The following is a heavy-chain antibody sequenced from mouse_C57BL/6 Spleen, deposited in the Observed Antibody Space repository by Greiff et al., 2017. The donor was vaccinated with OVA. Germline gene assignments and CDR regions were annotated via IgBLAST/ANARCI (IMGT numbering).Heavy chain of an antibody. D-gene: IGHD1-1*01. CDR3: ARDYCGSSLD. CDR1: GYTFTDYN. V-gene: IGHV1-22*01. Sequence: EVQLQQSGPELVKPGASVKMSCKASGYTFTDYNMHWVKQSHGQSLEWIGYINPNNGGTSYNQKFKGKATLTVNKSSSTAYMELRSLTSEDSAVYYCARDYCGSSLDWGQGTTLTVSA. CDR2: INPNNGGT. J-gene: IGHJ2*01.